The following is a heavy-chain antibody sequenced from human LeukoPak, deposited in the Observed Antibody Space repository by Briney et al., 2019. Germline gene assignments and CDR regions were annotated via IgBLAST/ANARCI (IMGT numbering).Heavy chain of an antibody. V-gene: IGHV4-38-2*02. D-gene: IGHD2-21*01. Sequence: PSKTLSLTCTVSGYSISSGYYWGWIRQPPGKGLEWIGSIYHSGSTYYNPSLKSRVTISVDTSKNQFSLKLSSVTAADTDVYYCARATNSYHWYFDLWGRGTLVTVSS. CDR2: IYHSGST. CDR3: ARATNSYHWYFDL. CDR1: GYSISSGYY. J-gene: IGHJ2*01.